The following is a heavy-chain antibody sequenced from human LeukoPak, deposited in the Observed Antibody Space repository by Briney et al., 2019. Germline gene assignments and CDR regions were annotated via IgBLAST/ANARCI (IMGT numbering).Heavy chain of an antibody. Sequence: SVKVSCKASGGTFSSYAIGWVRQAPGQGLEWMGRIIPIFGIANYAQKFQGRVTITADKSTSTAYMELSSLRSEDTAVYYCARAGDVLRFLEWLPPNWFDPWGQGTLVTVSS. CDR3: ARAGDVLRFLEWLPPNWFDP. J-gene: IGHJ5*02. CDR2: IIPIFGIA. D-gene: IGHD3-3*01. V-gene: IGHV1-69*04. CDR1: GGTFSSYA.